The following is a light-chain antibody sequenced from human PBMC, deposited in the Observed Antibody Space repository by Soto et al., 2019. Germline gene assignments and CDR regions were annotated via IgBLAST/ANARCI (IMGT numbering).Light chain of an antibody. J-gene: IGLJ2*01. Sequence: QSALTQPASVSGSPGQSITISCTGTSSDVGDYNYVSWYQQHPGKAPKLMIYDVSNRPSGVSNRFSGSKSGNTASLTISGLQAEDEAEYYCSSYTSSTTLFGGGTKVTVL. CDR3: SSYTSSTTL. CDR2: DVS. CDR1: SSDVGDYNY. V-gene: IGLV2-14*01.